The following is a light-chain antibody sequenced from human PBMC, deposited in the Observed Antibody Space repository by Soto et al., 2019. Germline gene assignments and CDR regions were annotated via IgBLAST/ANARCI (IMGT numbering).Light chain of an antibody. CDR2: AAS. J-gene: IGKJ4*01. V-gene: IGKV1-39*01. Sequence: DIQMTQSPSSLSASVRDRVTITCRASQSISSYLNWYQQKPRKAPKLLIYAASSLQSGVPSSFSGSGSGTDFTLTITGLQPEDSASYFCQQSISAPLTFGGGTKVEIK. CDR3: QQSISAPLT. CDR1: QSISSY.